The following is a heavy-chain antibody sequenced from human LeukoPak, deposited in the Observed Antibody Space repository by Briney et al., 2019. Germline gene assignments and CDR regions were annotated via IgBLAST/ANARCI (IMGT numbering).Heavy chain of an antibody. Sequence: SETLSLTCAVYGGSFSGYYWSWIRQPPGKGLEWIGEIKHSGSTNYNPSLKSRVTISVDTSKNQFSLKLSSVTAADTAVYYCAGYSYGYVDYWGQGTLVTVSS. CDR2: IKHSGST. J-gene: IGHJ4*02. CDR1: GGSFSGYY. D-gene: IGHD5-18*01. CDR3: AGYSYGYVDY. V-gene: IGHV4-34*01.